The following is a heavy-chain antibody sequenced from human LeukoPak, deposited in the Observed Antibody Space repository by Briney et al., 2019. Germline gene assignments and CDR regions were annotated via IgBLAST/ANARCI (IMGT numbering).Heavy chain of an antibody. CDR1: GRSFSGYY. J-gene: IGHJ4*02. Sequence: SETLSLTCAVYGRSFSGYYWSWIRQPPGKGLEWIGEINHSGSTNYNPSLKSRVTISVDTSKNQFSLKLSSVAAADTAVYYCARGKWLRLYYFDYWGQGTLVTVSS. CDR2: INHSGST. V-gene: IGHV4-34*01. D-gene: IGHD5-12*01. CDR3: ARGKWLRLYYFDY.